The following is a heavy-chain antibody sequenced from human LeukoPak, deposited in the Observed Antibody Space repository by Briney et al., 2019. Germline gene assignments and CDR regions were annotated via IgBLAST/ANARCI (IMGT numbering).Heavy chain of an antibody. J-gene: IGHJ4*02. V-gene: IGHV4-59*01. Sequence: SETLSLTCTVSGGSISSYYWSWIRQPPGKGLEWIGYIYYSGSTNYNPSLKSRVTISVDTSKNQFSLKLSSVTAADTAVYYCAKDLGSGYGFDYWGQGTLVTVSS. CDR1: GGSISSYY. CDR2: IYYSGST. D-gene: IGHD2-15*01. CDR3: AKDLGSGYGFDY.